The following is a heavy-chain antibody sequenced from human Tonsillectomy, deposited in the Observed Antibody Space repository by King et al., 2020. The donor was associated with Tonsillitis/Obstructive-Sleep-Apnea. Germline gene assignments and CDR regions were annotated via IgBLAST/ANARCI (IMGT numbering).Heavy chain of an antibody. V-gene: IGHV1-69*06. J-gene: IGHJ5*02. CDR1: GGTFSSSV. CDR2: IIPILGTT. CDR3: ARGFTDYDFWSGYWFDP. Sequence: VQLVQSGAEVKKPGSSVKVSCKASGGTFSSSVLSWVRQAPGQGLEWMGGIIPILGTTHYAQKFQGRVTFTADKSTSTVYMEVSSLRSEDTAVYYCARGFTDYDFWSGYWFDPWGQGTLVTVSS. D-gene: IGHD3-3*01.